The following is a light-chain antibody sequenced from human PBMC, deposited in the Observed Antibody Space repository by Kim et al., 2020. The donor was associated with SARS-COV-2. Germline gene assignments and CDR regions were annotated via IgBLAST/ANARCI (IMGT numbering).Light chain of an antibody. J-gene: IGLJ3*02. CDR1: SYNIGRNY. CDR2: DNI. CDR3: GAWDGSLSAAV. Sequence: APGQKVTISCSGHSYNIGRNYVSWYQLVPGTAPKLLIYDNIQRPSGIPDRFSASKSGTSATLTGLQTGDEADYYCGAWDGSLSAAVFGGGTQLTVL. V-gene: IGLV1-51*01.